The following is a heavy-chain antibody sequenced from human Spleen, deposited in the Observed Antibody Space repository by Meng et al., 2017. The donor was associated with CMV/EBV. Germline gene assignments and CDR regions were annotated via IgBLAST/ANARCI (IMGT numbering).Heavy chain of an antibody. CDR3: ARGPSSNVSPYYYGMDV. Sequence: SVKVSCKASGGTFSSYAISWVRQAPGQGLEWMGGIIPIFGTANYAQKFQGRVTITADKSTSTAYMELSSLRSEDTAVYYCARGPSSNVSPYYYGMDVWGQGTTVTVSS. CDR2: IIPIFGTA. CDR1: GGTFSSYA. V-gene: IGHV1-69*06. J-gene: IGHJ6*02. D-gene: IGHD2-2*01.